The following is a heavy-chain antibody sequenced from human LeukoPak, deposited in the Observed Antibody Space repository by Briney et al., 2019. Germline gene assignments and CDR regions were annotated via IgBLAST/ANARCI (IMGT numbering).Heavy chain of an antibody. V-gene: IGHV1-2*02. Sequence: ASVKVSCKASGYTFTGYYMHWVRQAPGQGLEWMGWINPNSGGTNYAQKFQGRVTMTRDTSISTAYMELSRLRSGDTAVYYCAIPLEWLFAFDYWGQGTLVTVSS. CDR3: AIPLEWLFAFDY. J-gene: IGHJ4*02. CDR2: INPNSGGT. CDR1: GYTFTGYY. D-gene: IGHD3-3*01.